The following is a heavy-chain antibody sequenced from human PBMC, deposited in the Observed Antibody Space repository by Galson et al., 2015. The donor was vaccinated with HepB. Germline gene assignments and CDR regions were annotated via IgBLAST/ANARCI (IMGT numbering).Heavy chain of an antibody. CDR1: GATFTNYA. Sequence: SVKVSCKASGATFTNYAINWVRQAPGQGLEWLGRVIPILAVTNFAQKFQGRFTLTADKSTSTAYMELSSLTSEDTAVYFCATGENLPIEVSASVPHYYHYMDVWGQGTTVTVS. CDR3: ATGENLPIEVSASVPHYYHYMDV. V-gene: IGHV1-69*04. CDR2: VIPILAVT. J-gene: IGHJ6*03. D-gene: IGHD2-2*02.